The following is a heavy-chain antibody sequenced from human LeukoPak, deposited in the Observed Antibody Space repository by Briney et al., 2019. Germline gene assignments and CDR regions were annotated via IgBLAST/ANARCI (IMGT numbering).Heavy chain of an antibody. CDR3: ARGSSDWYGYLDL. CDR2: LSFDATNK. V-gene: IGHV3-30*04. CDR1: EFTFSNYP. D-gene: IGHD6-19*01. Sequence: GGSLRLSCAASEFTFSNYPMHWVRQAPGKGLEWVAVLSFDATNKDYAKSVKGRFTISRDNSKNTLYLQMNSLRAEDTAVYYCARGSSDWYGYLDLWGRGTLVTVSS. J-gene: IGHJ2*01.